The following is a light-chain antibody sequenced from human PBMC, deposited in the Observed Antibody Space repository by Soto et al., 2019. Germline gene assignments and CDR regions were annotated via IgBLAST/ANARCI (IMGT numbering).Light chain of an antibody. CDR2: GAS. CDR3: QQYNSSART. Sequence: EIVLTQSPGTLSLSPGERATLSCRASQSISSSYLAWYQQKPGQAPRLLIYGASSRATGIPDRFSGGGSGTDFTLTISSLQPEDFAVYYCQQYNSSARTFGQGTKVEIK. J-gene: IGKJ1*01. V-gene: IGKV3-20*01. CDR1: QSISSSY.